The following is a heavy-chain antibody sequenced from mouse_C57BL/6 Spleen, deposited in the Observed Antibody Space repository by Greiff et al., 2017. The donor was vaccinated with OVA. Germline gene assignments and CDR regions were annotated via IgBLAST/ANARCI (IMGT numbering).Heavy chain of an antibody. CDR3: ARNYYRWYFDV. CDR1: GFSLTSYG. Sequence: QVQLQQSGPGLVQPSQSLSITCTVSGFSLTSYGVHWVRQSPGKGLEWLGVIWSGGSTDYNAAFISRLSISKDNSKSQVFFKMNSLQADDTAIYYCARNYYRWYFDVWGTGTTVTVSS. J-gene: IGHJ1*03. D-gene: IGHD2-12*01. V-gene: IGHV2-2*01. CDR2: IWSGGST.